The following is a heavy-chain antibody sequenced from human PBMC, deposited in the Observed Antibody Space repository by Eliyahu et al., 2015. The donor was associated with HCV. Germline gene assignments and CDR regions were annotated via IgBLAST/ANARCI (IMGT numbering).Heavy chain of an antibody. J-gene: IGHJ4*02. CDR1: XGTFSKYX. V-gene: IGHV1-69*01. D-gene: IGHD3-10*01. CDR2: IIPLFGTT. Sequence: QVQLVQSGAAVKKPGSSXKVSCXASXGTFSKYXINWVRQAPXQGLEWMGGIIPLFGTTNYAQKFQGRVTITADESTGAAYMELSSLRSEDTAVYYCAREGRRVQGVIIGTRGQGTLVTVSS. CDR3: AREGRRVQGVIIGT.